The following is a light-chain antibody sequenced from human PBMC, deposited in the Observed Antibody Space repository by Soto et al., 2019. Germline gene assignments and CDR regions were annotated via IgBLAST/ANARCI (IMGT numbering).Light chain of an antibody. CDR1: DSNIGSNS. Sequence: QSVLTQPPSASGTAGQGVTISCSGGDSNIGSNSVYWYQHLPRMAPKLLIYYNTQRPSGVPDRFSGSRSGTSASLAIVGLRSEDEAVYYCAAWDASLSACVFGNGTKLTVL. V-gene: IGLV1-47*02. J-gene: IGLJ1*01. CDR2: YNT. CDR3: AAWDASLSACV.